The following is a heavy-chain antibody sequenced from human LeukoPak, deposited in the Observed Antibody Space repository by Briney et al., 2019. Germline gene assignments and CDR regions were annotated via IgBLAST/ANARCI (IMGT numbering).Heavy chain of an antibody. CDR1: GFTFRRYA. Sequence: PGGSLRLSCAASGFTFRRYALSWVRQAPGKGLEWVSGLSGNGDKTYYAESVRGRFTISRGNSKNTLYPQMNSLRADDTAVYYCGKDHGDYAFDIWGQGTMVTVSS. V-gene: IGHV3-23*01. J-gene: IGHJ3*02. CDR3: GKDHGDYAFDI. CDR2: LSGNGDKT. D-gene: IGHD4-17*01.